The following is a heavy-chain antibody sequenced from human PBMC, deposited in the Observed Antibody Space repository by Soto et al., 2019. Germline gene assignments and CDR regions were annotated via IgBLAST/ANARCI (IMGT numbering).Heavy chain of an antibody. V-gene: IGHV3-30-3*01. CDR1: GFTFSSYA. Sequence: QVQLVESGGGVVQPGRSLRLSCVASGFTFSSYAMHWVRQAPGKGLEWVAVISYDGSNKYYADSVKGRFTISRDNSKNTLYLQMNSLRAEDTAVYYCARVRGGHYYYYGMDVWGQGTTVTVSS. D-gene: IGHD3-10*01. J-gene: IGHJ6*02. CDR2: ISYDGSNK. CDR3: ARVRGGHYYYYGMDV.